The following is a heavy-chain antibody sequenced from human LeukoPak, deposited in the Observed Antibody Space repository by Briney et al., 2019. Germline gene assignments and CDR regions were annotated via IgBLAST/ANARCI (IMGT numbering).Heavy chain of an antibody. CDR3: AREYIDPPLGDFESASYIDY. V-gene: IGHV7-4-1*02. CDR1: GYTFTRYY. Sequence: ASVKVSCTASGYTFTRYYMNWVRQAPGHGLEWMGWFNTHTGNPQYAQGFTGRFVFSLDTSVRTAYLQISGLKAEDTAVFYCAREYIDPPLGDFESASYIDYWGQGTLVTVSS. CDR2: FNTHTGNP. J-gene: IGHJ4*02. D-gene: IGHD3-10*01.